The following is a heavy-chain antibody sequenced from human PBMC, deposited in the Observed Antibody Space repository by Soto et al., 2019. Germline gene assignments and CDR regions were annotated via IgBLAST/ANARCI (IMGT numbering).Heavy chain of an antibody. CDR2: IYYSGST. CDR3: ARGGYGGNSFDY. J-gene: IGHJ4*02. D-gene: IGHD5-12*01. V-gene: IGHV4-31*03. CDR1: GGSISSGGYY. Sequence: QVQLQESGPGLVKPSQTLSLTCTVSGGSISSGGYYWSWIRQHPGKGLEWIGSIYYSGSTYYNPSLKSRLTISLDPTKNQFSLKLSSVTAADTAVDYCARGGYGGNSFDYWGQGPLVTVSS.